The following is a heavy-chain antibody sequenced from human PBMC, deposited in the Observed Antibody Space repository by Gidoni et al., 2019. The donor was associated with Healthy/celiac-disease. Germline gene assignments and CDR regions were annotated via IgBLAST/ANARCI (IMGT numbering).Heavy chain of an antibody. CDR3: ARGGRSIAARFDY. Sequence: QVQLQESGPGLVKPSQTLSLTCTVSGGSISRGSYYWSWIRQPAGKGLEWIGRIYTSGSTNYNPSLKSRVTISVDTSKNQFSLKLSSVTAADTAVYYCARGGRSIAARFDYWGQGTLVTVSS. D-gene: IGHD6-6*01. J-gene: IGHJ4*02. CDR2: IYTSGST. V-gene: IGHV4-61*02. CDR1: GGSISRGSYY.